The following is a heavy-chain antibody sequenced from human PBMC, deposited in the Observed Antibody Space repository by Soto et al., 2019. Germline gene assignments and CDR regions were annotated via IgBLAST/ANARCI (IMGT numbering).Heavy chain of an antibody. D-gene: IGHD2-15*01. Sequence: PGGSLRLSCAASGFTFTDYFMSWIRQAPGKGLEWVSYITITSSYTDYVDSVKGRFTISRDNTKNSLYLQMNSLSAEDTAVYYCARVRGYCSGGSCYGYYFDYWGQGT. J-gene: IGHJ4*02. CDR3: ARVRGYCSGGSCYGYYFDY. V-gene: IGHV3-11*06. CDR1: GFTFTDYF. CDR2: ITITSSYT.